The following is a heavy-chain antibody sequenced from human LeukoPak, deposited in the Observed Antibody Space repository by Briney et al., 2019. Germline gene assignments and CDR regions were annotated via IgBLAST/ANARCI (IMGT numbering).Heavy chain of an antibody. CDR1: GYTFTSYD. J-gene: IGHJ5*02. CDR3: ARAYGSGSYLSIVAGSRYRSKNWFDP. D-gene: IGHD3-10*01. Sequence: GASVKVSCKASGYTFTSYDINWVRPATGQGLEWMGWMNPNSGNTGYAQKFQGRVTMTRNTSISTAYMELSSLRSEDTAVYYCARAYGSGSYLSIVAGSRYRSKNWFDPWGQGTLVTVSS. CDR2: MNPNSGNT. V-gene: IGHV1-8*01.